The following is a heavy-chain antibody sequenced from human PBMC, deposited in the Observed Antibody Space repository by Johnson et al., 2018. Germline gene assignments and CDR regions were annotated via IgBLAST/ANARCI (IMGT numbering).Heavy chain of an antibody. D-gene: IGHD3-10*01. CDR3: ARGLWFGDTSYYMHV. V-gene: IGHV4-59*01. J-gene: IGHJ6*03. CDR2: IYNSGST. CDR1: AGSISSYY. Sequence: QVQLQESGPGLVKPSETLSLTCTVSAGSISSYYWSWIRQPPGKGLEWIGYIYNSGSTNSNPSLKSRVTISVDTSKNHFSLKLRSVTAAGTAVYYGARGLWFGDTSYYMHVWGKGTTVTVSS.